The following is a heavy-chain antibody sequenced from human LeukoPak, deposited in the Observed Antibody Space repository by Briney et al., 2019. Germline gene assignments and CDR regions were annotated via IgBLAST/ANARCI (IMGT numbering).Heavy chain of an antibody. D-gene: IGHD3-10*01. CDR3: ARVPTVRLYYGWGTSGFDY. CDR1: GFTFSSYG. CDR2: IWHDGSKK. V-gene: IGHV3-33*08. J-gene: IGHJ4*02. Sequence: GGSLRLSCAASGFTFSSYGMNWVRQAPGKGLEWVAVIWHDGSKKDYGDSVKGRFTISRDNSKNTLDLEMNSLRAEDTAVYYCARVPTVRLYYGWGTSGFDYWGQGILVTVSS.